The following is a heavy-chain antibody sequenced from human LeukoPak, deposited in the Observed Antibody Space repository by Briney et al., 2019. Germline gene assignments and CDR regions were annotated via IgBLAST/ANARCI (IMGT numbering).Heavy chain of an antibody. CDR3: ARAWGFLCGMDV. Sequence: ASVKVSCKASGYTFTGYYMHWVRQAPGQGLEWMGWINPNSGGTNYAQKFQGRVTMTRDTSISTAYMELSRLRSDDTAVYYCARAWGFLCGMDVWGQGTTVTASS. CDR1: GYTFTGYY. V-gene: IGHV1-2*02. J-gene: IGHJ6*02. CDR2: INPNSGGT. D-gene: IGHD7-27*01.